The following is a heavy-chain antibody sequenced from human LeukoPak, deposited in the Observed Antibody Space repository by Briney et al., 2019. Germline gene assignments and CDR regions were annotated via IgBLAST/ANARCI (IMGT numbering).Heavy chain of an antibody. V-gene: IGHV4-39*01. CDR3: ARLHYGGNYGYYYYYMDV. CDR2: IYYTGST. Sequence: PSETLSLTCTVSGGSISSSSYYWGWFRQPPGKGLEWIGGIYYTGSTYYNPSLKSRVTIFVDTSKNQFSLKLSSVTAADTAVYYCARLHYGGNYGYYYYYMDVWGKGTTVTISS. J-gene: IGHJ6*03. D-gene: IGHD4-23*01. CDR1: GGSISSSSYY.